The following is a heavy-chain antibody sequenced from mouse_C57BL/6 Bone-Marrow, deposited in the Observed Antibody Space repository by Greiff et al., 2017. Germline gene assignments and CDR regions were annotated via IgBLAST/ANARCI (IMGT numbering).Heavy chain of an antibody. Sequence: QVQLKQPGAELVKPGASVKLSCKASGYTFTSYWMHWVKQRPGRGLEWIGRIDPNSGGTKYNEKFKSKATLTVDKPSSTAYMQLSSLTSEDSAVYYCARNPYDGYWAPFAYWGQGTLVTVSA. CDR2: IDPNSGGT. V-gene: IGHV1-72*01. D-gene: IGHD2-3*01. J-gene: IGHJ3*01. CDR1: GYTFTSYW. CDR3: ARNPYDGYWAPFAY.